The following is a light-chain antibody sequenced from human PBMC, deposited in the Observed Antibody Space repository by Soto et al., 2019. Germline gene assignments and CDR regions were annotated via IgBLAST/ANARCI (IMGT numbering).Light chain of an antibody. CDR3: AAWDDSLSGPVL. CDR1: GSNIGSNT. J-gene: IGLJ2*01. CDR2: RSN. V-gene: IGLV1-47*01. Sequence: QSVLTQPPSASGTPGQRVTISCSGSGSNIGSNTVNWYQQLPGTAPKLLIYRSNQRPSGVPDRFSGSESGTSASLAIRGLRSEDEADYYCAAWDDSLSGPVLFGGGTKLTVL.